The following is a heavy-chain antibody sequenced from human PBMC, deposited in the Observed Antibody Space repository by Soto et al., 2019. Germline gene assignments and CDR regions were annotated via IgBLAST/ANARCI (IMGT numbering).Heavy chain of an antibody. CDR3: ARGRDFWSGYPTYGMDV. Sequence: EVQLVESGGGLVQPGGSLRLSCAASGFTFSSYWMSWVRQAPGKGLEWVANIKQDGSEKYYVGSVKGRFTISRDNAKNSLYLQMNSLRAEDTAVYYCARGRDFWSGYPTYGMDVWGQGTTVTVSS. J-gene: IGHJ6*02. CDR2: IKQDGSEK. V-gene: IGHV3-7*05. D-gene: IGHD3-3*01. CDR1: GFTFSSYW.